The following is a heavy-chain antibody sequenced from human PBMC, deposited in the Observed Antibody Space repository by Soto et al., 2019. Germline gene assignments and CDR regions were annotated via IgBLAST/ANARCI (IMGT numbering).Heavy chain of an antibody. D-gene: IGHD2-15*01. V-gene: IGHV3-23*01. J-gene: IGHJ5*02. CDR2: TSGGGLA. CDR3: AKDRDIVRGWFDP. Sequence: EVQLLESGVGLVEPGGSLRLSCAGSGFIFNTYAMSWVRQAPGKGLEWVSGTSGGGLAHYADSVRGRFTISRDNSKNTLYLQMNSLKGEDTAVYYCAKDRDIVRGWFDPWGQGTPVTVSS. CDR1: GFIFNTYA.